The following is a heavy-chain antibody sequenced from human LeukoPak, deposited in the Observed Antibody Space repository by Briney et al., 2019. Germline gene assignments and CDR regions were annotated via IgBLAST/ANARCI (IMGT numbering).Heavy chain of an antibody. CDR3: ARWGYTSPCYCIDY. V-gene: IGHV3-7*01. J-gene: IGHJ4*02. D-gene: IGHD2-15*01. Sequence: GGSLRLSCAASGFFFSDHYMTWVRQAPGKGLEWVASIKRDGSTQYYVDAVKGRFTISRDNAKTSLFLQMNSLTPADTAVYFCARWGYTSPCYCIDYWGQGTPVTVSS. CDR1: GFFFSDHY. CDR2: IKRDGSTQ.